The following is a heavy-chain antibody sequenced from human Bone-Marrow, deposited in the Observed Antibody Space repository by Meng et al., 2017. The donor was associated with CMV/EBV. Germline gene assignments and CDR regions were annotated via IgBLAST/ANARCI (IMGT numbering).Heavy chain of an antibody. CDR1: GGSFSGYH. J-gene: IGHJ4*02. Sequence: SETLSLTCAGYGGSFSGYHWSWIRQPPGKGLEWIGEVYHSGGTNYDPSLKRRVTISLDMSKNHFSLKLSSVTAADTGVYYCASQNFWSGDAYWGQGRLVNVSS. D-gene: IGHD3-3*01. CDR3: ASQNFWSGDAY. CDR2: VYHSGGT. V-gene: IGHV4-34*01.